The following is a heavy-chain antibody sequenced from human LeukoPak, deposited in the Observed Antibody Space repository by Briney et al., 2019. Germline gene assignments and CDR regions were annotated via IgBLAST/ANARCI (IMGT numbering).Heavy chain of an antibody. D-gene: IGHD2-2*02. CDR1: GFTFSSYS. CDR3: ARSLYQLLYRGWFDP. Sequence: GGSLRLSCAASGFTFSSYSMNWVRQAPGKGLEWVSSISSSGSYIYYADSAKGRFTISRDNAKNSLYLQMNSLRAEDTAVYYCARSLYQLLYRGWFDPWGQGTLVTVSS. V-gene: IGHV3-21*01. J-gene: IGHJ5*02. CDR2: ISSSGSYI.